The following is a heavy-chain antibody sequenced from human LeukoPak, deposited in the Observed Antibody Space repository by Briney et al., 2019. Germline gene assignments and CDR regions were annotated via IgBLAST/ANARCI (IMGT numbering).Heavy chain of an antibody. Sequence: GGSLRLSCAVSGFIFSGSAIHWVRQTSGKGLEWVGRIRSKPNSYATAYAASVKGRFTISRDDSKNTAYLQMNSLKSEDSAVFYCCRFDGAFDIWGQGTMVTVSS. V-gene: IGHV3-73*01. CDR2: IRSKPNSYAT. CDR1: GFIFSGSA. CDR3: CRFDGAFDI. D-gene: IGHD3-9*01. J-gene: IGHJ3*02.